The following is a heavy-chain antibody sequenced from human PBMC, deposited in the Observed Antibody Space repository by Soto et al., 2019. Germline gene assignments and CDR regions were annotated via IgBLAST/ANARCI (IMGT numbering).Heavy chain of an antibody. CDR3: PREGIAAPTSYYYGMDV. D-gene: IGHD6-13*01. J-gene: IGHJ6*02. Sequence: SETLSLTCTVSGGSISSYYWSWVRQPPGKGLEWVGYIYYSGSTNYNPSLKPPLTTSVNTSKNYYSPKLSSVTAADTAVYYCPREGIAAPTSYYYGMDVRGQGTTFPVAS. CDR1: GGSISSYY. CDR2: IYYSGST. V-gene: IGHV4-59*01.